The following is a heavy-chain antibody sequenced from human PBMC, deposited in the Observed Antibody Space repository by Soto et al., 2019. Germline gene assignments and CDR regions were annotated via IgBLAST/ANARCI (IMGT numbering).Heavy chain of an antibody. V-gene: IGHV3-30-3*01. D-gene: IGHD2-15*01. CDR2: ISYDGSNK. Sequence: GGSLRLSCAASGFTFSSYAMHWVRQAPGKGLEWVAVISYDGSNKYYADSVKGRFTISRDNAKNSLYLQMNSLRAEDTAVYYCARDFLGGPADYWGQGTLVTVSS. CDR3: ARDFLGGPADY. J-gene: IGHJ4*02. CDR1: GFTFSSYA.